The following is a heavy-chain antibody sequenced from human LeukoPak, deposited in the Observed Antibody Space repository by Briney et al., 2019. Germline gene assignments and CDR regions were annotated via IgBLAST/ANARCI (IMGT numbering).Heavy chain of an antibody. CDR2: ISAYNGNT. D-gene: IGHD6-13*01. Sequence: ASVKVSCKASGYTFTSYGISWVRQAPGQGLEWMGWISAYNGNTNYAQKFQGRVTITRDTSASTAYMELSSLRSEDTAVYYCAREAWGSSCSDYWGQGTLVTVSS. CDR1: GYTFTSYG. V-gene: IGHV1-18*01. CDR3: AREAWGSSCSDY. J-gene: IGHJ4*02.